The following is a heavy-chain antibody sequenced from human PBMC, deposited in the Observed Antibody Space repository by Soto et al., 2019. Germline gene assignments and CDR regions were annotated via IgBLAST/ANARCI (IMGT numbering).Heavy chain of an antibody. D-gene: IGHD6-13*01. V-gene: IGHV3-33*01. CDR2: IWYDGSNK. CDR3: ARTVSGSSWYYYGMDV. J-gene: IGHJ6*02. CDR1: GFTFTSYG. Sequence: PWGSLRLSCAASGFTFTSYGIHLFRHSPFKGLEWVAVIWYDGSNKYYADSVKGRFTISRDNSKNTLYLQMNSLRAEDTAVYYCARTVSGSSWYYYGMDVWGQGTTVTVSS.